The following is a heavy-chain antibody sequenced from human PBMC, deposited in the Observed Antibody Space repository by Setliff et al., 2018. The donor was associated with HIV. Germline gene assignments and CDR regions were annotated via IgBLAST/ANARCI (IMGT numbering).Heavy chain of an antibody. CDR1: GGSISSHY. J-gene: IGHJ4*02. CDR2: IYYSGCT. D-gene: IGHD3-3*01. CDR3: TGDITEGFFLERAFEY. Sequence: PSETLSLTCTVSGGSISSHYWSWIRQPPGKGLEWIGSIYYSGCTNYNPSLKSRVTISVDTSKNQFSLQLSSVTAADTAVYYCTGDITEGFFLERAFEYWGQGSLVTISS. V-gene: IGHV4-59*11.